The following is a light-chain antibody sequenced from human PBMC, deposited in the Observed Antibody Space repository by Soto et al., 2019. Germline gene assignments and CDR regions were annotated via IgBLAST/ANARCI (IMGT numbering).Light chain of an antibody. CDR2: EGS. CDR1: SSDVGSYNL. V-gene: IGLV2-23*01. Sequence: QSALTQPASVSGSPGQSITISCTGTSSDVGSYNLVSWYQQHPGKAPKLIIYEGSKRPSGVSNRFSGSKSGNMASLTISGLQAEDEADYYCCSYAGSSTSVFGGGTKLTVL. J-gene: IGLJ2*01. CDR3: CSYAGSSTSV.